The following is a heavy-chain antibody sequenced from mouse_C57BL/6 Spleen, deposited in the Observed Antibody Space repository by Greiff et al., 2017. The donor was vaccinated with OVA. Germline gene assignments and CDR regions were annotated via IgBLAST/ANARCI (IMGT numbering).Heavy chain of an antibody. CDR3: ARSGYDYSWFAY. V-gene: IGHV1-7*01. Sequence: VQGVESGAELAKPGASVKLSCKASGYTFTSSWLHWVKQRPGRGLDWIGYINPSSGYTKYNQKFKDKATLTADKSSSTAYMQLSSLTYEDSAVYYCARSGYDYSWFAYWGQGTLVTVSA. CDR1: GYTFTSSW. J-gene: IGHJ3*01. D-gene: IGHD2-4*01. CDR2: INPSSGYT.